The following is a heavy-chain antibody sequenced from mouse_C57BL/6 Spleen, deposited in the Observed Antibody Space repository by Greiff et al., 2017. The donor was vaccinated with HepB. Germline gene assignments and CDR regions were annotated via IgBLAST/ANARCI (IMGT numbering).Heavy chain of an antibody. CDR3: AREKLLRYFDV. CDR2: ISSGGSYT. Sequence: DVKLVESGGDLVKPGGSLKLSCAASGFTFSSYGMSWVRQTPDKRLEWVATISSGGSYTYYPDSVKGRFTISRDNAKNTLYLQMSSLKSEDTAMYYCAREKLLRYFDVWGTGTTVTVSS. CDR1: GFTFSSYG. D-gene: IGHD1-1*01. V-gene: IGHV5-6*02. J-gene: IGHJ1*03.